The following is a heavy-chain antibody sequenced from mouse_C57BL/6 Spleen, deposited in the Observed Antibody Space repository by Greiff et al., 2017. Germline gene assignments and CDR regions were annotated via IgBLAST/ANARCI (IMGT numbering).Heavy chain of an antibody. V-gene: IGHV1-82*01. CDR3: ARGETVVRYFDV. D-gene: IGHD1-1*01. J-gene: IGHJ1*03. Sequence: QVQLQESGPELVKPGASVKISCKASGYAFTSSWMNWVKQRPGKGLEWIGRIYPGDGGTNYNGKFKGKATLTADKSSRTAYMQLSSLASEDSAVYFCARGETVVRYFDVGGTGTTVTVSS. CDR2: IYPGDGGT. CDR1: GYAFTSSW.